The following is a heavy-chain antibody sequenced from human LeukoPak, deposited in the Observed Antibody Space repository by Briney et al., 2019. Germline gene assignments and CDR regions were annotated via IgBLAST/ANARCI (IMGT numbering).Heavy chain of an antibody. CDR1: GHTFTSYY. D-gene: IGHD3-9*01. V-gene: IGHV1-69*13. J-gene: IGHJ5*02. Sequence: SVKVSCKASGHTFTSYYMHWVRQAPGQGLEWMGGIIPIFGTANYAQKFQGRVTITADESTSTAYMELSSLRSEDTAVYYCASNDILTPWGQGTLVTVSS. CDR3: ASNDILTP. CDR2: IIPIFGTA.